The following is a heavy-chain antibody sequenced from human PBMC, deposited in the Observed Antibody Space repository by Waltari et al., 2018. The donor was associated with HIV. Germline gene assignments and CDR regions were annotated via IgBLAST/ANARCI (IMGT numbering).Heavy chain of an antibody. J-gene: IGHJ4*02. CDR1: GFSFSSSW. D-gene: IGHD4-17*01. V-gene: IGHV3-74*01. CDR2: INSDASDA. Sequence: EVQLVESGGGLIQPGGSLRLSCAASGFSFSSSWMHWVRQTPGQGPVWVARINSDASDAQYADSEKGRFTISRDNAKNMLYLQMNSLRAEDTAIYYCVGGAPFAYWGQGTLVTVSS. CDR3: VGGAPFAY.